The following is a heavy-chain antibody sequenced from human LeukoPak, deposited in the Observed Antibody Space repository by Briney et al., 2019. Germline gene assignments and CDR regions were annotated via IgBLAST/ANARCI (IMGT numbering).Heavy chain of an antibody. V-gene: IGHV3-23*01. CDR1: GFTFSSYA. CDR3: AKDHFSRPRSEDY. J-gene: IGHJ4*02. Sequence: GGSLRLSCAASGFTFSSYAMTWVRQAPGKGLGWVSGISGGGGSTYYADSVKGRFTISRDNSKNTLYLQMNSLRAEDTAVYYCAKDHFSRPRSEDYWGQGTLVTVSS. D-gene: IGHD2/OR15-2a*01. CDR2: ISGGGGST.